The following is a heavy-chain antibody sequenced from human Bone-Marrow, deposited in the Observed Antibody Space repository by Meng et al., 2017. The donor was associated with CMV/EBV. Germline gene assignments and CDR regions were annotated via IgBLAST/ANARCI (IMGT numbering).Heavy chain of an antibody. J-gene: IGHJ6*02. CDR1: GFTFSSYW. CDR3: AKDIRAAARLRAHIGNYGMDV. D-gene: IGHD6-6*01. V-gene: IGHV3-74*01. CDR2: INSDGSST. Sequence: GGSLRLSCAASGFTFSSYWMHWVRQAPGKGLVWVSRINSDGSSTSYADSVKGRFTISRDNAKNSLYLQMNSLRAEDTAVYYCAKDIRAAARLRAHIGNYGMDVWGQGTTVTVSS.